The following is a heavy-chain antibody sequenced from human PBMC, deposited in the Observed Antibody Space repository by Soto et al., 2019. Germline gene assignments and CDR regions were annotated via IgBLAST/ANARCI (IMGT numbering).Heavy chain of an antibody. CDR2: IAVGSGYT. V-gene: IGHV1-58*01. Sequence: QMQLEQSGPEVKKPGTSVKVSCKASGFTFTSSAFQWVRQARGQRLEWRGWIAVGSGYTNYAQRFKDRVTLTRDMSTAPPYMELSRLTSEDTAIYYCAADATAWQQMVPSDYWGQGTLVTVSS. D-gene: IGHD2-8*01. J-gene: IGHJ4*02. CDR3: AADATAWQQMVPSDY. CDR1: GFTFTSSA.